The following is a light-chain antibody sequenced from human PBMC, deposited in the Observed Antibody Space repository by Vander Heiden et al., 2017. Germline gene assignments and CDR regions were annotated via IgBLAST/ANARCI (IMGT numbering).Light chain of an antibody. CDR1: QSVNSDY. V-gene: IGKV3-20*01. CDR3: QHHGNSPRYT. CDR2: GAS. J-gene: IGKJ2*01. Sequence: ESVLTQSTSTLSLSPGERATLSCRASQSVNSDYLAWYQQKPAQAPRLLIYGASNRATGIPDRFSGSGSGTDFTLTISRLEPEDFAVYYCQHHGNSPRYTFGQGTKLEIK.